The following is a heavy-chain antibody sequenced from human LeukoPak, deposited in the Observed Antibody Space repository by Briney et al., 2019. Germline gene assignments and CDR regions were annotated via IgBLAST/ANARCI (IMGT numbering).Heavy chain of an antibody. CDR1: GYTFTSYY. D-gene: IGHD6-6*01. Sequence: HGASVKASCKASGYTFTSYYMHWVRQAPGQGLEWMGIINPSGGSTSYAQKFQGRVTMTRDMSTSTVYMELSSLRSEDTAVYYCARGRSSSSVYYYYYMDVWGKGTTVTVSS. CDR3: ARGRSSSSVYYYYYMDV. V-gene: IGHV1-46*01. CDR2: INPSGGST. J-gene: IGHJ6*03.